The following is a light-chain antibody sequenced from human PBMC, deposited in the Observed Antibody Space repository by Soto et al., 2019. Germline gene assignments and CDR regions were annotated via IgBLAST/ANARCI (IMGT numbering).Light chain of an antibody. CDR1: QDITNY. Sequence: DIQMTQSPSSLSASVGDRVTITCQASQDITNYLNWYQQKPGKPPKLLINDAYNLETGVPSRFSGSGSGTHFTFTINSLQPEDFATYYCQQYDDPPITFGQGTRLDIK. J-gene: IGKJ5*01. CDR2: DAY. CDR3: QQYDDPPIT. V-gene: IGKV1-33*01.